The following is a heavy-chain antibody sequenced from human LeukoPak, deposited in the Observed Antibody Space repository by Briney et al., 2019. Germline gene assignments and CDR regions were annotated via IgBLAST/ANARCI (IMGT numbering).Heavy chain of an antibody. D-gene: IGHD5-12*01. CDR2: IIPIFGTA. CDR3: ARSGYSGYEYYYYYMDV. J-gene: IGHJ6*03. Sequence: SVKVSCKASGGTFSSYAISRVRQAPGQGLEWMGGIIPIFGTANYAQKFQGRVTITTDESTSTAYMEPSSLRSEDTAVYYCARSGYSGYEYYYYYMDVWGKGTTVTVSS. CDR1: GGTFSSYA. V-gene: IGHV1-69*05.